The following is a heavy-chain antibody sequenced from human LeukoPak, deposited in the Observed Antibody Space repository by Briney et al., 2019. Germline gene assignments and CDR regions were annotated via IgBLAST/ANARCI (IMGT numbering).Heavy chain of an antibody. CDR2: IYYSGST. D-gene: IGHD3-22*01. CDR3: ARSKDDSSGYYYY. CDR1: GGSISSGSYY. Sequence: KASQTLSLTCTVSGGSISSGSYYWSWIRQPPGKGLEWIGYIYYSGSTNYNPSLKSRVTISVDTSKNQFSLKLSSVTAADTAVYYCARSKDDSSGYYYYWGQGTLVTVSS. V-gene: IGHV4-61*01. J-gene: IGHJ4*02.